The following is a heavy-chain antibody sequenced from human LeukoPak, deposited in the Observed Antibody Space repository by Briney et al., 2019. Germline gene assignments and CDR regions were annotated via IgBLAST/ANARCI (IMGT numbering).Heavy chain of an antibody. J-gene: IGHJ3*02. CDR1: GGTFSSYA. CDR2: IIPIFGTA. D-gene: IGHD3-3*01. CDR3: ARDRGITIFGVVRGRADAFDI. V-gene: IGHV1-69*05. Sequence: GASVKVSCKASGGTFSSYAISWVRQAPGQGLEWMGGIIPIFGTANYAQKFQGRVTITTDESTSTAYMELSSLRSEDTAVYYCARDRGITIFGVVRGRADAFDIWGQGTMVTVSS.